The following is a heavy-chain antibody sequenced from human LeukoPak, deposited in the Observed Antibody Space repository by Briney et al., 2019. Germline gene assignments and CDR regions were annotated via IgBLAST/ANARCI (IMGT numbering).Heavy chain of an antibody. Sequence: GGPLRLSCATSGFTFSNYWMTWLRQAPGKGLEYVAHINPGGSAIYYVDSVKGRFTISRDNAKNSLSLQMNSLTVEDTAVYYCSRTDLWGRGTLVTVSS. J-gene: IGHJ5*02. V-gene: IGHV3-7*01. CDR2: INPGGSAI. CDR1: GFTFSNYW. CDR3: SRTDL.